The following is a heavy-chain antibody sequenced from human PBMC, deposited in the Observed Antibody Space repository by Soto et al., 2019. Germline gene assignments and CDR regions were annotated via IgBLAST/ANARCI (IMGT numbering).Heavy chain of an antibody. CDR1: GFTFSSYE. CDR3: ARSLEDIVVVVAATPPSGDAFDI. D-gene: IGHD2-15*01. Sequence: LRLSCAASGFTFSSYEMNWVRQAPGKGLEWVSYISSSGSTIYYADSVKGRFTISRDNAKNSLYLQMNSLRAEDTAVYYCARSLEDIVVVVAATPPSGDAFDIWGQGTMVTVSS. CDR2: ISSSGSTI. J-gene: IGHJ3*02. V-gene: IGHV3-48*03.